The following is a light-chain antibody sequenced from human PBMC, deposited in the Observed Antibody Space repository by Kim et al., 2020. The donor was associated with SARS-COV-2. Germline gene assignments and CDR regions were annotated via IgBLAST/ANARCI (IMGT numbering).Light chain of an antibody. V-gene: IGKV1-39*01. J-gene: IGKJ1*01. CDR3: QQSHSTPRT. CDR1: QGISNY. Sequence: ASVGDRVTSTCRTSQGISNYLNWYQQKPGKAPKFLIYAASNLQSGVPSRFSGSGSGTDFTLTITSLQPEDFATYYCQQSHSTPRTFGQGTKVDIK. CDR2: AAS.